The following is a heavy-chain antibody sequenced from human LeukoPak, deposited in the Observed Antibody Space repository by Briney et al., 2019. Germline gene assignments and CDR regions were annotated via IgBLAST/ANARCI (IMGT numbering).Heavy chain of an antibody. CDR1: GGSISAGNYY. J-gene: IGHJ5*02. CDR3: ASLLGITGSMNWFDP. V-gene: IGHV4-30-4*01. CDR2: IYYSGST. Sequence: PSETLSLTCTVSGGSISAGNYYWSWIRQPPGKGLEWIGYIYYSGSTYYNPSLESRVTISVDIFKNQFSLKLSSVTAADTAVYYCASLLGITGSMNWFDPWGQGTLVTVSS. D-gene: IGHD1-20*01.